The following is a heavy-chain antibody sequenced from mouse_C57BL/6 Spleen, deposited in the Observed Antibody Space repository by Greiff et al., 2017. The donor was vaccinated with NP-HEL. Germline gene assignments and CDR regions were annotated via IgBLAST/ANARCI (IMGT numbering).Heavy chain of an antibody. J-gene: IGHJ1*03. CDR3: TTGLLRNWYFDV. CDR2: IDPENGDT. Sequence: VHVKQSGAELVRPGASVKLSCTASGFNIKDDYMHWVKQRPEQGLEWIGWIDPENGDTEYASKFQGKATITADTSSNTAYLQLSSLTSEDTAVYYCTTGLLRNWYFDVWGTGTTVTVSS. CDR1: GFNIKDDY. V-gene: IGHV14-4*01. D-gene: IGHD2-3*01.